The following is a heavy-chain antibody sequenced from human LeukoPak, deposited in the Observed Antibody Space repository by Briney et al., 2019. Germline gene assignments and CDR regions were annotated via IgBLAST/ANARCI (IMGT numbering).Heavy chain of an antibody. V-gene: IGHV4-39*07. D-gene: IGHD4-17*01. Sequence: PSETLSLTCTVSGGSISSSSYYWGWIRQPPGKGLEWIGSIYYSGSTYYNPSLKSRVTISVDTSKNQFSLKLSSVTAADTAVYYCARDGYGDYVLGYWGQGTLVTVSS. CDR3: ARDGYGDYVLGY. CDR1: GGSISSSSYY. J-gene: IGHJ4*02. CDR2: IYYSGST.